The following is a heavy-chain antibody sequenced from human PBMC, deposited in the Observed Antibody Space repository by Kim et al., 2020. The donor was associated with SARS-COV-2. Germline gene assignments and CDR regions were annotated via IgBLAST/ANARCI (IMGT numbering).Heavy chain of an antibody. CDR3: ASAAGAAAAGYYYYGMDV. Sequence: SETLSLTCTVSGGSISSSSYYWGWIRQPPGKGLEWIGSIYYSGSTYYNPSLKSRVTISVDTSKNQFSLKLSSVTAADTAVYYCASAAGAAAAGYYYYGMDVWGQGTTVTVSS. D-gene: IGHD6-13*01. J-gene: IGHJ6*02. CDR1: GGSISSSSYY. CDR2: IYYSGST. V-gene: IGHV4-39*01.